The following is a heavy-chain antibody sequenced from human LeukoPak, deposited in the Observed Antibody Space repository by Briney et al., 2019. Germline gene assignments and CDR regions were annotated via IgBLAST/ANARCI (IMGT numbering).Heavy chain of an antibody. CDR2: ISGSGGST. V-gene: IGHV3-23*01. D-gene: IGHD2-21*02. CDR3: ARVCGGDCRNDAFDI. J-gene: IGHJ3*02. Sequence: PGGSLRLSCAASVYTLSSYANSWVRQAPGKGREWVSPISGSGGSTYNADSLKGRFTISRDNSKNTLYLQMNSLRAEDTAVYYCARVCGGDCRNDAFDIWGQGTMVTVSS. CDR1: VYTLSSYA.